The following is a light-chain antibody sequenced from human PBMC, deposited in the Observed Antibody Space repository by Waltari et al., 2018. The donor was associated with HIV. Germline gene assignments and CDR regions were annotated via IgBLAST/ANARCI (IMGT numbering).Light chain of an antibody. CDR2: GNK. J-gene: IGLJ2*01. V-gene: IGLV1-40*01. CDR1: SSTIVGAYH. CDR3: QSYDISLSASVV. Sequence: QSMLTQPPSVSGAPGQRVTIPCTGSSSTIVGAYHVHWYQQIPGTAPKPLTSGNKNRPSGVPDRFSASKSGTSASLTISGLQAEDEADYFCQSYDISLSASVVFGGGTRLTVL.